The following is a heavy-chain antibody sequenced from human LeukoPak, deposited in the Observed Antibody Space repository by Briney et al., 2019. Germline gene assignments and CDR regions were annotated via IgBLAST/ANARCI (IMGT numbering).Heavy chain of an antibody. V-gene: IGHV5-51*01. D-gene: IGHD2-2*01. CDR3: ARTYCSSTSCYPPYYYGMDV. CDR1: GYSFTSYW. J-gene: IGHJ6*02. CDR2: IYPGDSDT. Sequence: GESLKISCKGSGYSFTSYWIGWVRQMPGKGLEWMGIIYPGDSDTRYSPSFEGPVTISADKSISTAYLQWSSLKASDTAMYYGARTYCSSTSCYPPYYYGMDVWGQGTTVTVSS.